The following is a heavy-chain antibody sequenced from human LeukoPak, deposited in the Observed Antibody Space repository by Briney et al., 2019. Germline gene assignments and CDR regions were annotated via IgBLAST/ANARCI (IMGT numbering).Heavy chain of an antibody. V-gene: IGHV4-34*01. D-gene: IGHD1-1*01. J-gene: IGHJ4*02. Sequence: SETLSLTCAVYGGSFSGYYWSWIRQPPGKGLEWIGEINDSGSTNNNASLKSRVTISVDTSKNQFSLKLSSVTAADTAVYYCARQSDPHDGFGYWGQGTLVTVSS. CDR3: ARQSDPHDGFGY. CDR1: GGSFSGYY. CDR2: INDSGST.